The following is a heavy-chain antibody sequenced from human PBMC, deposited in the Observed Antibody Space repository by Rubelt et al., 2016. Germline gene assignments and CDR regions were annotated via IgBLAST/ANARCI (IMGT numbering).Heavy chain of an antibody. CDR3: ARQRGDS. J-gene: IGHJ1*01. D-gene: IGHD3-16*01. V-gene: IGHV5-51*01. CDR1: GRRFSTYW. CDR2: IYPRDSEI. Sequence: EVQLVQSGSEVKKPGESLRISCKASGRRFSTYWINWVRQMPGKGLEWMGIIYPRDSEIKYSPSFQGQATISTDNSSATAYLQWSSLQASDTAIYYCARQRGDSWGQGTRVVVSS.